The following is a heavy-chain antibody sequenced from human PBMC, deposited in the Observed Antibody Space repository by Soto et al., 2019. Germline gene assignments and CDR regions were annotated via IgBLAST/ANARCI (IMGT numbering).Heavy chain of an antibody. Sequence: QVQLVQSGPEVKNPGASVKASCKASGYTFKNYGIKWVRQAPGQGLEWVGWITTYNGNRYSAEKFQGRVTMTTDTSKSTTYMELKSLTSDDTGVYYCARDAQPKGVAADGASDYWGQGTLVTVSS. V-gene: IGHV1-18*01. D-gene: IGHD6-19*01. J-gene: IGHJ4*02. CDR2: ITTYNGNR. CDR1: GYTFKNYG. CDR3: ARDAQPKGVAADGASDY.